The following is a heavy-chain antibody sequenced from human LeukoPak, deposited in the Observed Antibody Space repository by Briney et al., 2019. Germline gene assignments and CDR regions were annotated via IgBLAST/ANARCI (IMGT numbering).Heavy chain of an antibody. CDR3: VPGGTCTIAGCSNPGWSAP. J-gene: IGHJ5*02. CDR2: ISFGAKNT. V-gene: IGHV3-30*02. CDR1: GITLSNFG. D-gene: IGHD1-1*01. Sequence: PGGSLTLSCAASGITLSNFGMLWVRQAPGKGLVWVAFISFGAKNTHYTDFVKGRFTISRDNAKSSVYLQMNSLRPDDTAMYHRVPGGTCTIAGCSNPGWSAPWGQGNQVIVSA.